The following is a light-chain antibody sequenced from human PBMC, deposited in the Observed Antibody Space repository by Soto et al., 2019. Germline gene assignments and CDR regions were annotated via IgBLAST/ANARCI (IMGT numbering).Light chain of an antibody. J-gene: IGLJ2*01. CDR1: SSDVGAYNY. CDR2: DVN. CDR3: SSYSSSSTLV. Sequence: QSALTQPASVSGSPGQSITISCTGSSSDVGAYNYVSWYQQHPDKAPKLMIYDVNNRPSGVSDRFSGSKSGNTASLTISGLQAEDEADYYCSSYSSSSTLVFGGGTKVTVL. V-gene: IGLV2-14*01.